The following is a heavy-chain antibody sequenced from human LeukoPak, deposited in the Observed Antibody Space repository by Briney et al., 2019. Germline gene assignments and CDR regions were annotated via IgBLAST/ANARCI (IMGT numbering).Heavy chain of an antibody. V-gene: IGHV1-69*13. CDR3: ASPGGSGSYSDLDY. Sequence: SVKVSCKASGYIFTNFGFSWVRQAPGQGLEWMGGIIPIFGTANYAQKFQGRVTITADESTSTAYMELSSLRSEDTAVYYCASPGGSGSYSDLDYWGQGTLVTVSS. CDR2: IIPIFGTA. CDR1: GYIFTNFG. D-gene: IGHD1-26*01. J-gene: IGHJ4*02.